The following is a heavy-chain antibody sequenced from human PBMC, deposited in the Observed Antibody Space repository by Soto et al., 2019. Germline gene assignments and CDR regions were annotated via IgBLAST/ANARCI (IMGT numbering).Heavy chain of an antibody. D-gene: IGHD3-22*01. CDR2: ITGSGTYI. J-gene: IGHJ4*02. CDR1: GFTFSSCS. V-gene: IGHV3-21*01. Sequence: EVQLVESGGGLVKPGESLKLSCEASGFTFSSCSMTWVRQAPGRGLEWVSSITGSGTYIYYAESLKGRFTISRDNAKNSLYLQMNGLRVEDTAVYYCARDSSVWLSTYRLGYWGQGTLVTVSS. CDR3: ARDSSVWLSTYRLGY.